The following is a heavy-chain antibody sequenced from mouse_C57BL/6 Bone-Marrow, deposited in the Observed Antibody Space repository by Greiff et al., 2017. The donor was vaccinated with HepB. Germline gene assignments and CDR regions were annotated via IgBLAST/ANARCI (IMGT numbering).Heavy chain of an antibody. CDR2: ISYDGSN. D-gene: IGHD1-1*01. J-gene: IGHJ1*03. V-gene: IGHV3-6*01. CDR1: GYSITSGYY. CDR3: ARDYYGSSGWYFDV. Sequence: EVKLMESGPGLVKPSQSLSLTCSVTGYSITSGYYWNWIRQFPGNKLEWMGYISYDGSNNYNPSLKNRISITRDTSKNQSFLKLNSVTTEDTATYYCARDYYGSSGWYFDVWGTGTTVTVSS.